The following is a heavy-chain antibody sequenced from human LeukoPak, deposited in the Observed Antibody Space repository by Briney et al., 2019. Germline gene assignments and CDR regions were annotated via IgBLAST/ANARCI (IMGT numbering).Heavy chain of an antibody. CDR3: TKEACGASCDF. CDR1: GFPFTNHW. V-gene: IGHV3-74*01. J-gene: IGHJ4*02. D-gene: IGHD2-21*01. CDR2: INSDGSST. Sequence: QPGGSLRLSCAASGFPFTNHWMHWVRQAPGKGLVWVSRINSDGSSTSYADSVKGRFTISRDNAKNTLYLQMNSLRAEDTAVYYCTKEACGASCDFWGQGILVTVSS.